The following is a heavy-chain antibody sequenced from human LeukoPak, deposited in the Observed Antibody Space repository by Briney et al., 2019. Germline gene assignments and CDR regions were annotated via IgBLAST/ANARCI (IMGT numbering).Heavy chain of an antibody. V-gene: IGHV3-64D*06. CDR1: GFTFSSYA. CDR2: ISSNGGST. D-gene: IGHD3-10*01. Sequence: GGSLRLSCAASGFTFSSYAMHWVRQAPGKGLEYVSAISSNGGSTYYADSVKGRFTISRDNSKNTLYLQMSSLRAEDTAVYYCVKDYHRITMVLHYFDYWGQGTLVTVSS. CDR3: VKDYHRITMVLHYFDY. J-gene: IGHJ4*02.